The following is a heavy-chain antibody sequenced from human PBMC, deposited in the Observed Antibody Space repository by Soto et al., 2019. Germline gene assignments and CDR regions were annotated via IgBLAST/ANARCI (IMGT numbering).Heavy chain of an antibody. Sequence: SVKVSCKASGGTFSSYAISWVRQAPGQGLEWMGGRIPIFGTANYAQKFQGRVTITADESTSTAYMELSSLRSEDTAVYYCAREGESSGRYSCYFDYWGQGTLVTVSS. V-gene: IGHV1-69*13. D-gene: IGHD6-19*01. J-gene: IGHJ4*02. CDR1: GGTFSSYA. CDR2: RIPIFGTA. CDR3: AREGESSGRYSCYFDY.